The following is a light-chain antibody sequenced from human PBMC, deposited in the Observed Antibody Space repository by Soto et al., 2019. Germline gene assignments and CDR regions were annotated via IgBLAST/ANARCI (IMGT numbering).Light chain of an antibody. CDR2: GAS. CDR1: QSVYSN. CDR3: QQYNNWPPVT. V-gene: IGKV3-15*01. Sequence: EIVMTQSPATLSVSPGGRATLSCRASQSVYSNLAGYQQKPGQAPRLLIYGASTRATGIPARFSGSGAGTDFTLTISSLQSEDSAVYYCQQYNNWPPVTFGGGTRVEIK. J-gene: IGKJ4*01.